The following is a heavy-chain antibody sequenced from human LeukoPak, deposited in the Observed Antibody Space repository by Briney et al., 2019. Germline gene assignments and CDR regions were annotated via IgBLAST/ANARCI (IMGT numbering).Heavy chain of an antibody. Sequence: GASVKVSCKASGYTLTSYGISWVRQAPGQGLEWMGWISVYNGNTNYAQKLQGRVTMTTDTSTSTAYMELRSLRSDDTAVYYCARPHLGYCSGGSCYGAWFDPWGQGTLVTVSS. D-gene: IGHD2-15*01. J-gene: IGHJ5*02. V-gene: IGHV1-18*01. CDR3: ARPHLGYCSGGSCYGAWFDP. CDR1: GYTLTSYG. CDR2: ISVYNGNT.